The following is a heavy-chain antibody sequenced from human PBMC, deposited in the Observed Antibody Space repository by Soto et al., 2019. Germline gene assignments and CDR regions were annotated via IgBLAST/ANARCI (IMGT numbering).Heavy chain of an antibody. J-gene: IGHJ4*02. D-gene: IGHD7-27*01. CDR2: INHSGST. CDR1: GGSFSGYY. V-gene: IGHV4-34*01. Sequence: QVQLQQWGAGLLKPSETLSLTCAVYGGSFSGYYWNWIRQPPGKGLEWIGEINHSGSTNYNPSLNSRVTISVDTSKNQFSLNLSSVTAADTAVYYCARGWGRIFDYWGQGTLVTVS. CDR3: ARGWGRIFDY.